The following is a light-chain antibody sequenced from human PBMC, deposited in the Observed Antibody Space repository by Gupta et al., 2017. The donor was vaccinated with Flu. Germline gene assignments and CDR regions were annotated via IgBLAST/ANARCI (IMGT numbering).Light chain of an antibody. V-gene: IGKV3-20*01. CDR3: QQYGSSPWT. Sequence: LVLTPSPGTLSLSPGERATLSCRASQSVSSSYLAWYQQKPGQAPRLLIYGASSRATGIPDRFSGSGSGTDFTLTISRLEPEDFAVYYCQQYGSSPWTFGQGTKVEIK. CDR2: GAS. CDR1: QSVSSSY. J-gene: IGKJ1*01.